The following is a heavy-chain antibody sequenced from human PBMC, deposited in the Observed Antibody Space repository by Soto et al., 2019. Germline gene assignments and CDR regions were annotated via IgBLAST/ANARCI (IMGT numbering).Heavy chain of an antibody. CDR1: GGSISSYY. CDR3: ARFYYYYVDV. V-gene: IGHV4-59*08. CDR2: IYYSGST. J-gene: IGHJ6*03. Sequence: PSETLSLSCTVSGGSISSYYWSWIRQPPGKGLEWIGYIYYSGSTNYNPSLKSRVTISVDTSKNQFSLKLSSVTAADTAVYYCARFYYYYVDVWGKGTTVTVSS.